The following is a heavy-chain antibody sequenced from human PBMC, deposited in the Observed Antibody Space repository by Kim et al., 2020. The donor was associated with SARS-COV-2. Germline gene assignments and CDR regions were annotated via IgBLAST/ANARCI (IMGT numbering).Heavy chain of an antibody. V-gene: IGHV3-49*03. Sequence: GGSLRLSCTASGFTFGDYAMSWFRQAPGKGLEWVGFIRSKAYGGTTEYAASVKGRFTISRDDSKSIAYLQMNSLKTEDTAVYYCTRGENSSENYYYGMDVWGQGTTVTVSS. D-gene: IGHD3-22*01. CDR2: IRSKAYGGTT. CDR1: GFTFGDYA. CDR3: TRGENSSENYYYGMDV. J-gene: IGHJ6*02.